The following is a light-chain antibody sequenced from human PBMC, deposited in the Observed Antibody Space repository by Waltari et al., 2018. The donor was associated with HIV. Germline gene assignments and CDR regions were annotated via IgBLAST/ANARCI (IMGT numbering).Light chain of an antibody. Sequence: QSVLTQPPSVSGTPGQRVTISCSGSSSHIGSNTVNWYQQLPGTAPKLLIYSNIQRPSGVPDRFSGSKSGTSASLAISGLQSEDEADYYCAAWDDSLNGPVFGGGTKLTVL. V-gene: IGLV1-44*01. CDR2: SNI. J-gene: IGLJ2*01. CDR3: AAWDDSLNGPV. CDR1: SSHIGSNT.